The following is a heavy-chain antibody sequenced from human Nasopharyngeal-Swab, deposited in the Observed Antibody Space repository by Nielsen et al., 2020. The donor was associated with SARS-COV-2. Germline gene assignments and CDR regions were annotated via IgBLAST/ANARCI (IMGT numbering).Heavy chain of an antibody. J-gene: IGHJ4*02. CDR3: ARVVAVAGTRRYFDY. Sequence: WIRQPPGKGLEWIGSFYYSGSTYYNPSLKSRVTISVDTSKNQFSPKLSSVTAADTAVYYCARVVAVAGTRRYFDYWGQGTLVTVSS. D-gene: IGHD6-19*01. CDR2: FYYSGST. V-gene: IGHV4-39*01.